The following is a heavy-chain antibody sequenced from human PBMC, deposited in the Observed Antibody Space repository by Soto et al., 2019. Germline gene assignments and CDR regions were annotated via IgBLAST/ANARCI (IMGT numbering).Heavy chain of an antibody. CDR1: GGSISSGGYY. Sequence: SETLSLTCTVSGGSISSGGYYWSWIRQHPGKGLEWIGYIYYSGSTYYNPSLKSRVTISVDTSKNQFSLKLSSVTAADTAVYYCARDRRYSSGWYLPYGMDVWGQGXTVTVSS. V-gene: IGHV4-31*03. J-gene: IGHJ6*02. CDR2: IYYSGST. D-gene: IGHD6-19*01. CDR3: ARDRRYSSGWYLPYGMDV.